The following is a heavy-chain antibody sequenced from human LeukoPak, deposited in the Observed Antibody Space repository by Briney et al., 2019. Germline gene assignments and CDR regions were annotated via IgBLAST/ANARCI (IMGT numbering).Heavy chain of an antibody. CDR3: ARDRGGSGSYSDY. CDR2: ISNSGGRT. Sequence: GGSLRLSCAASGFTFSSYAMSWVRQAPGKGLEWVSSISNSGGRTFYTDSVKGRFTISRDNAKNSLYLQMNSLRDEDTAVYYCARDRGGSGSYSDYWGQGTLVTVSS. J-gene: IGHJ4*02. D-gene: IGHD1-26*01. CDR1: GFTFSSYA. V-gene: IGHV3-23*01.